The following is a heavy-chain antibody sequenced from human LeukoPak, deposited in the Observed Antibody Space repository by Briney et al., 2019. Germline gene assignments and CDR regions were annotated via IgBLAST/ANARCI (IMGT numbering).Heavy chain of an antibody. V-gene: IGHV3-23*01. CDR2: ISGSGGST. J-gene: IGHJ4*02. D-gene: IGHD1-26*01. Sequence: EGSLRLSCAASGFTFSSYAMSWVRQAPGKGLEWVAAISGSGGSTYYADSVKGRFTISRDNFKNTLYLQMNSLRAEDTAVYYCAKEVIVGVSFDCWGQGTLVTVSS. CDR1: GFTFSSYA. CDR3: AKEVIVGVSFDC.